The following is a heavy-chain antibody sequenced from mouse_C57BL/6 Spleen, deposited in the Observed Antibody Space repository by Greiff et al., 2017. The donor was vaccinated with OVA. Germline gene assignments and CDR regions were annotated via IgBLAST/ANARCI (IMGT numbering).Heavy chain of an antibody. Sequence: VQLQQPGAELVRPGSSVELSCKASGFTFHSYWMHWVKPRPLQGLEWIGNIDPSDSETYYHQKFKDTAPLTVDKSASTAYMQLSSLTSEDSAVYDCARGGKYFDYWGQGTTLTVSS. CDR1: GFTFHSYW. D-gene: IGHD2-1*01. CDR3: ARGGKYFDY. V-gene: IGHV1-52*01. J-gene: IGHJ2*01. CDR2: IDPSDSET.